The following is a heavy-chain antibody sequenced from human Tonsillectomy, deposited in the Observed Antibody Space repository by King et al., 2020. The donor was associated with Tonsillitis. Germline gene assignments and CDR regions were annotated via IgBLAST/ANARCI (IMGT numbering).Heavy chain of an antibody. CDR3: ARAITVTSLGYFDL. Sequence: LVESGGGLVQPGGSLRLSCAASGFTFSSYAMSWVRQAPGKGLEWVSSISGSGGSTFYADSVRGRFTVSRDDSKNTLYLQINSLRAEDTAVYYCARAITVTSLGYFDLWGRGTLVTVSS. CDR2: ISGSGGST. CDR1: GFTFSSYA. V-gene: IGHV3-23*04. D-gene: IGHD4-17*01. J-gene: IGHJ2*01.